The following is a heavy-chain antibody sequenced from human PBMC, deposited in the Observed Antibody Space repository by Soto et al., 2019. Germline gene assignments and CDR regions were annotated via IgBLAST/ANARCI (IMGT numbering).Heavy chain of an antibody. D-gene: IGHD2-2*01. V-gene: IGHV4-30-2*01. J-gene: IGHJ5*02. CDR3: ARGLGYCSTTTCSEDWFDP. Sequence: SETLSLTCAVSGGSISSGDYSWSWIRQPRGKGLEWIGYIYHSGPTWYNPSLKSRVTISVDRSKDQFSLRLHSVTAADTAIYYCARGLGYCSTTTCSEDWFDPWGQGTPVIVSS. CDR1: GGSISSGDYS. CDR2: IYHSGPT.